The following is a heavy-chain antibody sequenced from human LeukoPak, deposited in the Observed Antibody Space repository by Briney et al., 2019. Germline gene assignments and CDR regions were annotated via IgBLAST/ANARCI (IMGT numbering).Heavy chain of an antibody. Sequence: SETLSLXCAVHGGSFSGYYWSWIRRPPGKGLEWIGEINHSGSTNYNPSLKSRVTISVDTSKNQFSLKLSSVTAADTAVYYCARGALVWGQGTLVTVSS. J-gene: IGHJ4*02. CDR3: ARGALV. CDR2: INHSGST. V-gene: IGHV4-34*01. CDR1: GGSFSGYY.